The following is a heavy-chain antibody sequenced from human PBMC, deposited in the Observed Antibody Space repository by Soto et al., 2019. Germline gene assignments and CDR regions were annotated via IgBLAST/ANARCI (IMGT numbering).Heavy chain of an antibody. J-gene: IGHJ4*02. CDR3: ATDPGLPGRFDY. V-gene: IGHV4-4*07. CDR1: GGSISSYC. Sequence: SETLSLTCTVSGGSISSYCWSWIRQAAGKGLEWIGRMYTRGSTSYSPYIKNRVTTSVDTSKNQISLKLSAVTAADTAVYYCATDPGLPGRFDYWGQGTLVTVSS. CDR2: MYTRGST.